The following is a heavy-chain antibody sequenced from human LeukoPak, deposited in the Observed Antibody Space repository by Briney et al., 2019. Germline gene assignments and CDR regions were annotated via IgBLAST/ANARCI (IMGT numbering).Heavy chain of an antibody. Sequence: GGSLRLSCAASGFTFSSYWMHWVRQAPGKGLVWVSRINSDGSSTSYADSVKGRFTISRDNAKNTLYLQMNSLRAEDTAVYYCARYYYDSSGYYPWYFDYWGQGTLVTVSS. J-gene: IGHJ4*02. V-gene: IGHV3-74*01. D-gene: IGHD3-22*01. CDR2: INSDGSST. CDR1: GFTFSSYW. CDR3: ARYYYDSSGYYPWYFDY.